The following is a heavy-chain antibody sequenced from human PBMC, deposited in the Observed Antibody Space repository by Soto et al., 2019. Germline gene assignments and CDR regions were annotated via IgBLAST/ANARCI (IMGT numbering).Heavy chain of an antibody. Sequence: QVQLVESGGGVVQPGRSLRLSCAASGFTFSSYAMHWVRQAPGKGLEWVAVISYDGSNKYYADSVKGRFTISRDNSKNKLYLQMNSLRAEDTAVYYCAREGGPQSVGSDGFDYWGQGTLVTVSS. D-gene: IGHD1-26*01. J-gene: IGHJ4*02. CDR1: GFTFSSYA. V-gene: IGHV3-30-3*01. CDR3: AREGGPQSVGSDGFDY. CDR2: ISYDGSNK.